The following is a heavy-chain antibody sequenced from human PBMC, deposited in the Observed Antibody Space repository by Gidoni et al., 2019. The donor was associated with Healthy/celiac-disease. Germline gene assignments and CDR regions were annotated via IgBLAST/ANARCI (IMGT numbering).Heavy chain of an antibody. J-gene: IGHJ4*02. Sequence: QVQLVESGGGVVQPGRSLRLSCAASGFTLRSYAMHWVRQAPGKGLEWVAVISYDGSNKYYADSVKGRFTISRDNSKNTLYLQMNSLRAEDTAVYYCARGLRFLEWLSHPFDYWGQGTLVTVSS. CDR3: ARGLRFLEWLSHPFDY. CDR1: GFTLRSYA. V-gene: IGHV3-30-3*01. CDR2: ISYDGSNK. D-gene: IGHD3-3*01.